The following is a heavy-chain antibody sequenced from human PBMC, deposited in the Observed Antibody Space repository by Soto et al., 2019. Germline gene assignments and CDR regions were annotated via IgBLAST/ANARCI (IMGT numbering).Heavy chain of an antibody. V-gene: IGHV4-34*01. J-gene: IGHJ3*02. CDR3: ARVERGTATTVVDAFDI. CDR2: MSHSGGT. Sequence: QVQLQQWGAGLLKPSETLSLTCAVYGGFVTSGSYYWSWIRQPPGKGLEWIGEMSHSGGTHFNPSLKSRVNISVDTSKNQFPLKMSSVTAADTALYYCARVERGTATTVVDAFDIWGPGTMVTVSS. D-gene: IGHD1-1*01. CDR1: GGFVTSGSYY.